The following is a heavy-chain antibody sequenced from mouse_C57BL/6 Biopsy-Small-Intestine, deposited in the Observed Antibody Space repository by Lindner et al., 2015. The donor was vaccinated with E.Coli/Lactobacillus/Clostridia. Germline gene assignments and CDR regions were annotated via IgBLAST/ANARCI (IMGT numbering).Heavy chain of an antibody. CDR3: ARTTTVEGYWYFDV. D-gene: IGHD1-1*01. V-gene: IGHV1-4*01. CDR1: GYTFTSYT. CDR2: INPSSGYT. J-gene: IGHJ1*03. Sequence: VQLQESGAELARPGASVKMSCKASGYTFTSYTMHWVKQRPGQGLEWIGYINPSSGYTKYNQKFKDKATLTADKSSSTAYMQLSSLTSEDSAVYYCARTTTVEGYWYFDVWGTGTTVTVSS.